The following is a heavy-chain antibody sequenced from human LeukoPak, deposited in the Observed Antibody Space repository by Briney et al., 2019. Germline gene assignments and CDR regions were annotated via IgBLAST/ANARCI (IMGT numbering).Heavy chain of an antibody. CDR2: IYYSGST. Sequence: SQTLSLTCTVSGGSISSGGYYWSWIRQHPGKGLEWIGYIYYSGSTYYNPSLKSRVTISVDTSKNQISLKLSSVTAADTAVYYCARGRPERVRGVIITFDYWGQGTLVTVSS. CDR3: ARGRPERVRGVIITFDY. V-gene: IGHV4-31*03. CDR1: GGSISSGGYY. J-gene: IGHJ4*02. D-gene: IGHD3-10*01.